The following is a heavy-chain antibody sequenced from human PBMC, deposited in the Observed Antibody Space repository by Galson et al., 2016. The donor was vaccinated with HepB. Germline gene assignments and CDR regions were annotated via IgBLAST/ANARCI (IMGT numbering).Heavy chain of an antibody. CDR1: GGSISSSTHY. CDR3: ARQWGGYFCGAGICYLGS. CDR2: TFYNGST. J-gene: IGHJ4*02. Sequence: SETLSLTCSVSGGSISSSTHYWAWIRQSPVKGLEWIANTFYNGSTYYNPSLKSRVTISGDTSKNQLSLKLTSVTAADTAVYYCARQWGGYFCGAGICYLGSWGRGTLVTVSS. D-gene: IGHD2-15*01. V-gene: IGHV4-39*01.